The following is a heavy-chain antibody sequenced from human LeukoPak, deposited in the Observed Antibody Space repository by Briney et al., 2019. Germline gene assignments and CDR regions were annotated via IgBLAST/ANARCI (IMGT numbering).Heavy chain of an antibody. CDR2: IYYSGST. CDR3: ARGQRAHYYDSSGPHDY. CDR1: GGSISSSSYY. Sequence: SETLSLTCTVSGGSISSSSYYWGWIRQPPGKGPEWIGNIYYSGSTYFNPSLKSRVTISVDTSKNQFSLKLSSVTAADTAVYYCARGQRAHYYDSSGPHDYWGQGTLVTVSS. J-gene: IGHJ4*02. D-gene: IGHD3-22*01. V-gene: IGHV4-39*07.